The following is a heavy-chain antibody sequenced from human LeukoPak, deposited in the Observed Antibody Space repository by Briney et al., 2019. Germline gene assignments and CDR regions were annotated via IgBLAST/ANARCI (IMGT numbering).Heavy chain of an antibody. J-gene: IGHJ4*02. CDR3: VRCGSYCLDY. CDR2: IYYSGST. CDR1: GGSISSGGYY. Sequence: SETLSLTCTVSGGSISSGGYYWSWIRQHPGKGLEWIGYIYYSGSTYYNPSLKSRVTISVDTSKNQFSLKLSSVTAADTAVYYCVRCGSYCLDYWGQGTLVTVSS. D-gene: IGHD1-26*01. V-gene: IGHV4-31*03.